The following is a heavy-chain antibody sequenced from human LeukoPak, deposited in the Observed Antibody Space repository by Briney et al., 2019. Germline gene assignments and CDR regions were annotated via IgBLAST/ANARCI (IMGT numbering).Heavy chain of an antibody. V-gene: IGHV4-59*12. CDR3: ARVYCSSTSCYAPFDF. CDR2: IYYSGST. CDR1: GGSISSYY. J-gene: IGHJ4*02. D-gene: IGHD2-2*01. Sequence: SETLSLTCTVSGGSISSYYWSWIRQPPGKGLEWIGYIYYSGSTNYSPSLKSRVTISVDTSKNQFSLKLSSVTAADTAVYYCARVYCSSTSCYAPFDFWGQGTLVTVSS.